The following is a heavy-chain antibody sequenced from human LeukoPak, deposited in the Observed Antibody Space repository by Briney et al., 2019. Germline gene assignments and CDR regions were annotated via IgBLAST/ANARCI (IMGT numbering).Heavy chain of an antibody. CDR3: ARDRGGCSSTSCYLNRFDP. V-gene: IGHV1-2*06. D-gene: IGHD2-2*01. Sequence: ASVKVSCKASGYTFTGYYMHWVRQAPGQGLEWMGRINPNSGGTNYAQKFQGRVTMTRDTSISTAYMELSRLRSDDTAVYYCARDRGGCSSTSCYLNRFDPWGQGTLVTVSS. CDR2: INPNSGGT. CDR1: GYTFTGYY. J-gene: IGHJ5*02.